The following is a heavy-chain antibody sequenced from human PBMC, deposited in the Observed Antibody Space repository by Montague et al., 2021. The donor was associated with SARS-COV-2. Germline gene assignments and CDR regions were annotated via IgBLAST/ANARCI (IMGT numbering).Heavy chain of an antibody. CDR3: TSGREGNYNVMDV. CDR2: PYYRSKWYN. CDR1: GDSVSSHRPT. J-gene: IGHJ6*02. Sequence: CAISGDSVSSHRPTWNWVRQSPSRGLEWLGRPYYRSKWYNDYAVSVRGRVTINPDTSKNQFSLQLNSVTPEDTAIYYCTSGREGNYNVMDVWGQGTTVTVSS. V-gene: IGHV6-1*01. D-gene: IGHD1-1*01.